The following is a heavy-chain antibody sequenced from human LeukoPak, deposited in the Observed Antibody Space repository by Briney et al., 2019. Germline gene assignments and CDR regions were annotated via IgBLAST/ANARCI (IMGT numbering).Heavy chain of an antibody. CDR1: GFTFSSYS. CDR3: ARDGLRCSSSNCYLNS. CDR2: VSSDSSYI. D-gene: IGHD2-2*01. V-gene: IGHV3-21*01. J-gene: IGHJ5*02. Sequence: GGSLRLSCAASGFTFSSYSMNWVRQAPGKGLEWVASVSSDSSYIYYADSEKGRFTISRDDAKRSLYLQLNSLRAEDTAVYYCARDGLRCSSSNCYLNSWGQGTLVTVSS.